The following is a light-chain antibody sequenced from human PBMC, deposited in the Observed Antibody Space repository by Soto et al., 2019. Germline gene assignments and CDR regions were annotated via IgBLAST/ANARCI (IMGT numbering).Light chain of an antibody. V-gene: IGKV3-20*01. CDR2: GAS. Sequence: EIVLTQSPGTLSLSPGERATLSCRASQSVSSSYLAWYQQKPGQAPRLLIYGASSRATGIPDRFSRSGSGTDFTLTISRLEPEDFAVYYCQQYGSSPFSVGPGTKVDIK. J-gene: IGKJ3*01. CDR3: QQYGSSPFS. CDR1: QSVSSSY.